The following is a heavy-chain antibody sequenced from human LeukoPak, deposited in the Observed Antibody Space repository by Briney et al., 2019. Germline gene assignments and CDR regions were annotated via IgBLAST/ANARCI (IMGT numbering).Heavy chain of an antibody. D-gene: IGHD3-10*01. V-gene: IGHV4-59*08. CDR1: GFTFSNYA. Sequence: GSLRLSCVASGFTFSNYAMNWIRQPPGKGLEWIGYIYYSGSTNYNPSLKSRVTISVDTSKNQFSLKLSSVTAADTAVYYCARREGFGELSYWGQGTLVTVSS. CDR3: ARREGFGELSY. J-gene: IGHJ4*02. CDR2: IYYSGST.